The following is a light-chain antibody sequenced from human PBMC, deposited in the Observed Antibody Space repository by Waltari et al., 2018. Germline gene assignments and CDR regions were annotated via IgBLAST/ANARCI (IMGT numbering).Light chain of an antibody. V-gene: IGKV1-12*02. CDR2: AAS. CDR1: QDISSW. Sequence: DIQMTQSPSSVAASVGDRVPITCRASQDISSWLAWYQQKPGKAPHLLIYAASSLQSDVPSRFSGSGSGTDFTLTISSLQPEDFATYYCQQANSFPYTFGQGTKLEIK. J-gene: IGKJ2*01. CDR3: QQANSFPYT.